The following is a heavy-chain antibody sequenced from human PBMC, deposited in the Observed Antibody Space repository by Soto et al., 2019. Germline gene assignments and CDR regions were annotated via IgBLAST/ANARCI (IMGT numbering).Heavy chain of an antibody. J-gene: IGHJ4*02. D-gene: IGHD3-22*01. CDR1: GYTFTSYG. Sequence: QVQLVQSGAEVKKPGASVKVSCKASGYTFTSYGISWVRQAPGQGLEWMGWISAYNGNTNYAQKLQGRVTMTTDTSTSTAYMELRSLRSDYTAVYYCARSAKFLDYYDSSGYYPRPFDYWGQGTLVTVSS. CDR2: ISAYNGNT. V-gene: IGHV1-18*01. CDR3: ARSAKFLDYYDSSGYYPRPFDY.